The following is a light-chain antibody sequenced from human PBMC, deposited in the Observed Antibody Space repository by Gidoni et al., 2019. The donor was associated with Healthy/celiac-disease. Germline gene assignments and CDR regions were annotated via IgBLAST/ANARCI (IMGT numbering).Light chain of an antibody. CDR2: GAS. Sequence: IVMTQSPATLSVSPGERATLSCRASQSVSRKLAWYQQKPGQAPRLLIYGASTRATSIPARFSGSGSGKEFTLTISSLQSEDFAVYYCQQYNDWPLTFGGGTKVEIK. J-gene: IGKJ4*01. CDR1: QSVSRK. CDR3: QQYNDWPLT. V-gene: IGKV3-15*01.